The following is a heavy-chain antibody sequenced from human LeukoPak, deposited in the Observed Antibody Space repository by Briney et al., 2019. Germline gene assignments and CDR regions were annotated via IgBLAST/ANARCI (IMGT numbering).Heavy chain of an antibody. V-gene: IGHV1-69-2*01. CDR2: VDPEDGET. CDR3: ARPPQRFYDFRSGYYNNYYYYMDV. CDR1: GYTFTDYY. J-gene: IGHJ6*03. D-gene: IGHD3-3*01. Sequence: ASVKVSCKVSGYTFTDYYMHWVQQAPGKGLEWMGLVDPEDGETIYAEKFQGRVTITADTSTDTAYMELSSLRSEDTAVYYCARPPQRFYDFRSGYYNNYYYYMDVWGKGTTVTVSS.